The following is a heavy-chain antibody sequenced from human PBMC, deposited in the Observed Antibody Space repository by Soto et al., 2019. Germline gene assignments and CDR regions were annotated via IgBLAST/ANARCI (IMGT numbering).Heavy chain of an antibody. CDR2: INAGNGNT. V-gene: IGHV1-3*01. Sequence: ASVKVSCKASGYTFASYAMHWVRQAPGQRLEWMGWINAGNGNTKYSQKLQGRVTITRDTSTSTAYMELRSLRSDDTAVYYCARGDDYGDYGWFDPWGQGTLVTVSS. D-gene: IGHD4-17*01. CDR1: GYTFASYA. J-gene: IGHJ5*02. CDR3: ARGDDYGDYGWFDP.